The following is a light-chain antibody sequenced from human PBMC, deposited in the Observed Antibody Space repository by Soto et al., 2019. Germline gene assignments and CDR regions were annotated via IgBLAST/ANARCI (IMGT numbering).Light chain of an antibody. CDR2: GAS. CDR3: QRYNNWQLT. Sequence: EIVVTQSPDTLSVSPGERAALSCRTSQSVSSALAWYQKKPGQAPRLLIYGASNRASGIPARFSGSGSGTEFTLTISSLQSEDFAIYYCQRYNNWQLTFGGGTKV. J-gene: IGKJ4*01. CDR1: QSVSSA. V-gene: IGKV3D-15*01.